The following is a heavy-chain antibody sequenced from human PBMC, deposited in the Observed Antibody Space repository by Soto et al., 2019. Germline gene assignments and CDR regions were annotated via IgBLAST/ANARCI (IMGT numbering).Heavy chain of an antibody. CDR3: ARWRQLWLKDAFDI. Sequence: VGSLRLSCAASGFTFSSYRMSWVRQAPGKGLEWVANIKQDGSEKYYVDSVKGRFTISRDNAKNSLYLQMNSLRAEDTAVYYCARWRQLWLKDAFDIWGQGTMVTVSS. J-gene: IGHJ3*02. CDR1: GFTFSSYR. V-gene: IGHV3-7*03. CDR2: IKQDGSEK. D-gene: IGHD5-18*01.